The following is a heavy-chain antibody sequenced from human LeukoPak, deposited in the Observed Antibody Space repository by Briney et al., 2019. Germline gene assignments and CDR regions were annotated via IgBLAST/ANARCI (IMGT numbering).Heavy chain of an antibody. CDR1: GYTFTAYY. Sequence: ASVKVSCKASGYTFTAYYMHWVRQAPGQGLEWMGWINPNSGGTNYAQKFQGRVTMTRDTSISTAYMELSRLRSDDTAVYYCASLMVYCSSTSCRHMDVWGKGTTVTVSS. CDR3: ASLMVYCSSTSCRHMDV. J-gene: IGHJ6*03. V-gene: IGHV1-2*02. CDR2: INPNSGGT. D-gene: IGHD2-2*01.